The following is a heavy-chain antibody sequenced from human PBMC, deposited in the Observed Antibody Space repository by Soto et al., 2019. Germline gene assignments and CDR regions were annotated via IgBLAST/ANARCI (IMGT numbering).Heavy chain of an antibody. D-gene: IGHD3-16*01. Sequence: EVQMLESGGYLVQPGGSLRVSCASGFTFSHYTMAWVRQAPGKGLEWVSGFSRSAGVAYYAESVKGRFTISRDNSKNTGVLQMNSLRAEDTAVYYCANGGLHGSIDGGLSYFHHWDQGTLVTVSS. CDR2: FSRSAGVA. J-gene: IGHJ4*02. CDR3: ANGGLHGSIDGGLSYFHH. V-gene: IGHV3-23*01. CDR1: GFTFSHYT.